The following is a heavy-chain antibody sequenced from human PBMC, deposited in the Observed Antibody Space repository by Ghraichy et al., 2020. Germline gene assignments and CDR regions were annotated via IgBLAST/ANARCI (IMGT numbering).Heavy chain of an antibody. J-gene: IGHJ4*02. D-gene: IGHD3-22*01. CDR1: GFTFSSYW. Sequence: GGSLRLSCAASGFTFSSYWMNWVRQAPGKGLEWVANIKQDGSEKYYVDSVKGRFTISRDNAKNSLYLQMKGLRAEDTAVYYCASGAYYYDSSGYYWGYFDYWGQGTLVTVSS. V-gene: IGHV3-7*01. CDR3: ASGAYYYDSSGYYWGYFDY. CDR2: IKQDGSEK.